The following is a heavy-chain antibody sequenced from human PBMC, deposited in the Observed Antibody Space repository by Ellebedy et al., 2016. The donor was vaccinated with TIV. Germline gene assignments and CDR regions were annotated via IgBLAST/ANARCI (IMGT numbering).Heavy chain of an antibody. CDR2: IWYDGSNK. CDR1: GFTFSSYG. CDR3: ARYAVGAYYFDY. Sequence: GESLKISCAASGFTFSSYGMHWVRQAPGKGLEWVAVIWYDGSNKYYADSVKGRFTISRDNSKNTLYLQMNSPRAEDTAIYYCARYAVGAYYFDYWGQGTLVTVSS. D-gene: IGHD2-8*01. V-gene: IGHV3-33*01. J-gene: IGHJ4*02.